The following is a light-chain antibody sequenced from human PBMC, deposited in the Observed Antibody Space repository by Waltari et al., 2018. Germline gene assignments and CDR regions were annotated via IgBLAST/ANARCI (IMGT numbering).Light chain of an antibody. V-gene: IGKV3-15*01. CDR2: EAS. CDR3: QQFNDSPRT. Sequence: EVVMTQSPATLSVSQGERATLSCRASQSISINMVWYQQRPGQAPRLLIYEASMRATDIPSRFSGIGSGTEFTLTVSSGQSEDAAVYYFQQFNDSPRTFGQGTKVEIK. CDR1: QSISIN. J-gene: IGKJ1*01.